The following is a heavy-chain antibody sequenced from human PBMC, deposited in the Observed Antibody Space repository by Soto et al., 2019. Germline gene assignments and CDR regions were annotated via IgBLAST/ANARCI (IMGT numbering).Heavy chain of an antibody. J-gene: IGHJ6*03. CDR2: INHSGST. CDR1: GGSFSGYY. CDR3: ARGSEYYYYYYMDV. Sequence: SETLSLTCAVYGGSFSGYYWSWIRQPPGKGLEWIGEINHSGSTNYNPSLKSRVTISVDTSKNQFSLKLSSVTAADTAVYYCARGSEYYYYYYMDVWGKGTTVTVSS. V-gene: IGHV4-34*01.